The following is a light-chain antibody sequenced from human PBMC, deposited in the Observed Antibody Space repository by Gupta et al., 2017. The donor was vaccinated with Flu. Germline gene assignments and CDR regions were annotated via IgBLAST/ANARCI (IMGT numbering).Light chain of an antibody. V-gene: IGKV1-39*01. CDR1: HTISSY. J-gene: IGKJ2*01. CDR2: AAS. Sequence: PSSLPASVGDRVTITCLASHTISSYLHRFHPKPGKAPKVLIFAASSLQSRVPSRFSGSGSATDFTLTIRDLPPEDSATYCCQQSYSTPPTFGQGTKLEIK. CDR3: QQSYSTPPT.